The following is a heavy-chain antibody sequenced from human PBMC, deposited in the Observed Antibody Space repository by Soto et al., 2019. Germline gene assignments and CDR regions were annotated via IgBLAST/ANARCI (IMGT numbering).Heavy chain of an antibody. D-gene: IGHD3-10*01. V-gene: IGHV3-74*01. CDR3: ARGAGGYYYMDV. Sequence: VQLVESGGGLVQPGGSLRLSCAASGFTFSSYWMHWVRQVPGKGLVWVSRLYIDGSRTSYADSVKGRFTISRDNAKNTRYLQMNSLRAEDTAVYYCARGAGGYYYMDVWGKGTTVTVSS. J-gene: IGHJ6*03. CDR2: LYIDGSRT. CDR1: GFTFSSYW.